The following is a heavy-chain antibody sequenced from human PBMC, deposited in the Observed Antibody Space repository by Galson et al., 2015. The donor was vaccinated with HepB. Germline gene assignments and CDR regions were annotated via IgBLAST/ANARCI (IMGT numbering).Heavy chain of an antibody. V-gene: IGHV3-21*01. J-gene: IGHJ6*02. D-gene: IGHD6-19*01. CDR1: GFTFSSYS. Sequence: SLRLSCAASGFTFSSYSMNWVRQAPGKGLEWVSSISSSSSYIYYADSVKGRFTISRDNAKNSLYLQMNSLRAEDTAVYYCAGVIAVAGSGYYYYYGMDVWGQGTTVTVSS. CDR3: AGVIAVAGSGYYYYYGMDV. CDR2: ISSSSSYI.